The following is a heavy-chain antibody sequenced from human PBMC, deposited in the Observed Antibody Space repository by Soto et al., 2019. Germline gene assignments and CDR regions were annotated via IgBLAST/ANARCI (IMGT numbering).Heavy chain of an antibody. CDR2: ISSSGSSI. D-gene: IGHD3-10*01. Sequence: QVQLVESGGGLVKPGGSLRLSCAASGLTFSDCYMNWIRQAPGKGLEWVSYISSSGSSINYAGSVKGRFTISRDNAXNSRHLQMNSLRAEDTAMYYCARVRFGEWGYAMDVWGQGTTVTVSS. J-gene: IGHJ6*02. V-gene: IGHV3-11*01. CDR1: GLTFSDCY. CDR3: ARVRFGEWGYAMDV.